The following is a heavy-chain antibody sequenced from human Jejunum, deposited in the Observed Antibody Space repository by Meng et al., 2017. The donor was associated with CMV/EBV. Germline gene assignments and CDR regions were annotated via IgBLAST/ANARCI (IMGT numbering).Heavy chain of an antibody. V-gene: IGHV4-34*01. Sequence: SFSGYYWSWIRQHPGKGLEWIGEINHSGSTNYNPSLKSRVTISVDTSKNQFSLKLSSVTAADTAVYYCARGTKVSYCSSTSCYWFDPWGQGTLVTVSS. CDR1: SFSGYY. CDR3: ARGTKVSYCSSTSCYWFDP. D-gene: IGHD2-2*01. CDR2: INHSGST. J-gene: IGHJ5*02.